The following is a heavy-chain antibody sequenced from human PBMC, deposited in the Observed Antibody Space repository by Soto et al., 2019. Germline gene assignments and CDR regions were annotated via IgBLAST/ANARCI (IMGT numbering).Heavy chain of an antibody. Sequence: QVQLVQSGGGLVKPGGSLTLLCAASGFSFSDYYMIWVRQAPGKGLEWLSYISDSGNTIYYADSVRARFTIFRDNAANSVYLQMTGLSDGDTAFYYCARGGSGWTRGGWLGPWGQGSLVTVSS. V-gene: IGHV3-11*01. CDR3: ARGGSGWTRGGWLGP. CDR2: ISDSGNTI. D-gene: IGHD6-25*01. CDR1: GFSFSDYY. J-gene: IGHJ5*02.